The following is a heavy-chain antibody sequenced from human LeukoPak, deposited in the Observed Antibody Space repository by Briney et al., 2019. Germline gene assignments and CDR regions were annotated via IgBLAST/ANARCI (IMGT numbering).Heavy chain of an antibody. V-gene: IGHV4-61*02. CDR2: IHTSGST. D-gene: IGHD5-18*01. J-gene: IGHJ4*01. Sequence: PSETLSLTCTVSGGSISSGTYHWSWIRQPAGKGLEWIGRIHTSGSTDYNPSLKSRVTISKDTSQNHFSLKLSSVTAADTAVYYCAREDVDTGSDCWGQGTLVTVST. CDR3: AREDVDTGSDC. CDR1: GGSISSGTYH.